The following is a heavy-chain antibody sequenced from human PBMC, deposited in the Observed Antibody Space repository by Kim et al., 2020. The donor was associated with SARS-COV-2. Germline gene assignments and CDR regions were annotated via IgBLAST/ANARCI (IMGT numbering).Heavy chain of an antibody. J-gene: IGHJ4*02. Sequence: AQGFTGRFVFSLDTSVSTAYLQISSLKAEDTAVYYCAAWKGGSGWYYFDYWGQGTLVTVSS. V-gene: IGHV7-4-1*02. CDR3: AAWKGGSGWYYFDY. D-gene: IGHD6-19*01.